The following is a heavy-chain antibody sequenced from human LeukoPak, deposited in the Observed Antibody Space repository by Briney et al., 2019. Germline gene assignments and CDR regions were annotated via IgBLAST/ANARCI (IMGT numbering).Heavy chain of an antibody. CDR2: IYPGDSDT. Sequence: GESLKISCKGSGSSFTSYWIGWVRQLPGKGLEWMGIIYPGDSDTRYSPSFQGQVTISADKSISTAYLQWSSLKASDTAMYYCARSYSSSWYRPAEYFQHWGQGTLVTVSS. CDR1: GSSFTSYW. CDR3: ARSYSSSWYRPAEYFQH. D-gene: IGHD6-13*01. V-gene: IGHV5-51*01. J-gene: IGHJ1*01.